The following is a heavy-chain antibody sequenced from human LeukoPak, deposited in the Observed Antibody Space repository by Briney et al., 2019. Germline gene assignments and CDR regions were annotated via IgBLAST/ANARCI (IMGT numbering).Heavy chain of an antibody. CDR3: AKDVATYYYDSSGYYLYY. V-gene: IGHV3-23*01. CDR2: ISPRGDIT. Sequence: GGSLRLSCAASGFSFRSHGMNWVRQAPGKGLEWVSGISPRGDITYYKDSVKGRFTISRDNSKNTLYLQMNSLRAEDTAVYYCAKDVATYYYDSSGYYLYYWGQGTLVTVSS. CDR1: GFSFRSHG. D-gene: IGHD3-22*01. J-gene: IGHJ4*02.